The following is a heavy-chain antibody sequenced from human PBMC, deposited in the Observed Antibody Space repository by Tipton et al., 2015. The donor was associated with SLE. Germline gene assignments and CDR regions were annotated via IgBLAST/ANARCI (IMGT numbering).Heavy chain of an antibody. Sequence: GLVKPSQTLSLTCAISGDSVSSNSAVWNWIRQSPSRGLEWLGRTYYRTKWYNDYAISVKSRITIKPDTSKNQFSLQLKSVTPEDTAVYYCARGRAFDMWGQGTMVTVSS. CDR1: GDSVSSNSAV. CDR2: TYYRTKWYN. CDR3: ARGRAFDM. J-gene: IGHJ3*02. V-gene: IGHV6-1*01.